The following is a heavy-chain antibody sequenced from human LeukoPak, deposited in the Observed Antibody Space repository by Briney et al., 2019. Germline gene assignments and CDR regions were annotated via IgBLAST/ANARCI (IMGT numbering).Heavy chain of an antibody. J-gene: IGHJ4*02. Sequence: ASVKVSCKASGYTFTSYYMHWVRQAPGQGLEWMGITNPSGGSTSYAQKFQGRVTMTRDTSTSTVYMELSSLRSEDTAVYYCARELGGFSSSSPSFDYWGQGTLVTVSS. V-gene: IGHV1-46*01. CDR1: GYTFTSYY. CDR3: ARELGGFSSSSPSFDY. D-gene: IGHD6-6*01. CDR2: TNPSGGST.